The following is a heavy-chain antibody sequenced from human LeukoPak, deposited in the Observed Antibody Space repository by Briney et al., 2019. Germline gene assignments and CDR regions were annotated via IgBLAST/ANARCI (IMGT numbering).Heavy chain of an antibody. CDR1: GYTFTSYY. J-gene: IGHJ6*02. Sequence: ASVKVSCKASGYTFTSYYMHWVRQAPRQGLEWMGIINPSGGSTSYAQKLQGRVTMTTDTSTSTAYMELRSLRSDDTAVYYCARDGYYGSGSYPYYYGMDVWGQGTTVTVSS. CDR3: ARDGYYGSGSYPYYYGMDV. D-gene: IGHD3-10*01. V-gene: IGHV1-46*01. CDR2: INPSGGST.